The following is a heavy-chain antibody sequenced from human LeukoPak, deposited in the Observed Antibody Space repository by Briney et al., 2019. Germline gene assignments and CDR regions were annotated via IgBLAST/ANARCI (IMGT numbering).Heavy chain of an antibody. Sequence: GGSLRLSCAASGFTFSSDGMHWVRQAPGKGLEWVAVISYDGSNKYYVDSVKGRFTISRDNSKNTLYLQMNSLRAEDTAVYYCAKDVRSSGSYYTDYWGQGTLVTVSS. J-gene: IGHJ4*02. CDR3: AKDVRSSGSYYTDY. CDR2: ISYDGSNK. D-gene: IGHD3-10*01. V-gene: IGHV3-30*18. CDR1: GFTFSSDG.